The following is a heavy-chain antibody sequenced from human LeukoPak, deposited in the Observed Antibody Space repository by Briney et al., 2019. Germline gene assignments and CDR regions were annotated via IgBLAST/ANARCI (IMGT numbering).Heavy chain of an antibody. Sequence: GRSLRLSCAASGFTFSSYGMHWVRQAPGKGLEWVAVIWYDGSNKYYADSVKGRFTISRDNSKNTLYLQMNSLRAEDTAVYYCARVGYYDFWSAPGGDYYYYYGMDVWGQGTTVTVSS. V-gene: IGHV3-33*01. CDR1: GFTFSSYG. J-gene: IGHJ6*02. CDR2: IWYDGSNK. D-gene: IGHD3-3*01. CDR3: ARVGYYDFWSAPGGDYYYYYGMDV.